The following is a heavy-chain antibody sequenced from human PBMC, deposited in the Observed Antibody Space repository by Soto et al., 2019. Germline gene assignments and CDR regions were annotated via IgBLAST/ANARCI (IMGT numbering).Heavy chain of an antibody. V-gene: IGHV1-3*01. CDR3: ARDRGEVYDGVWGAFDI. CDR2: INAGNGNT. J-gene: IGHJ3*02. D-gene: IGHD2-8*01. Sequence: ASVKVSCKASGYTFTSYAMHWVRQAPGQRLEWMGWINAGNGNTKYSQKFQGRVTITRDTSASTAYMELSSLRSEDTAVYYCARDRGEVYDGVWGAFDIWGQGTMVTVSS. CDR1: GYTFTSYA.